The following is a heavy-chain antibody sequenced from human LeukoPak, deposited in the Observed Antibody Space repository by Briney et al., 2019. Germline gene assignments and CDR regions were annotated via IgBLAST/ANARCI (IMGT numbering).Heavy chain of an antibody. CDR2: ISYDGSNK. Sequence: GGSLRLSCAASGFTFSSYGMHWVRQAPGKGLEWVAVISYDGSNKYYADSVKGRFTISRDNSKNTLYLQMNSLRAEDTAVYYCAKYEYYYDSSGYYGWFDPWGQGTLVTVTS. CDR3: AKYEYYYDSSGYYGWFDP. J-gene: IGHJ5*02. CDR1: GFTFSSYG. V-gene: IGHV3-30*18. D-gene: IGHD3-22*01.